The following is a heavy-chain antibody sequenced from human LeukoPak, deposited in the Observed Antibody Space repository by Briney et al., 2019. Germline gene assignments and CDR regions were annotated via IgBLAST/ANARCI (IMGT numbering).Heavy chain of an antibody. CDR2: ISSSSYI. D-gene: IGHD4-17*01. CDR3: ARRGAVTTYYYYYGMDV. V-gene: IGHV3-21*01. CDR1: GFTFSSYS. Sequence: GGSLRLSCAASGFTFSSYSMNWVRQAPGKGLEWVSSISSSSYIYYADSVKGRFTISRDSAKNSLYLQMNSLRAEDTAVYYCARRGAVTTYYYYYGMDVWGQGTTVTVSS. J-gene: IGHJ6*02.